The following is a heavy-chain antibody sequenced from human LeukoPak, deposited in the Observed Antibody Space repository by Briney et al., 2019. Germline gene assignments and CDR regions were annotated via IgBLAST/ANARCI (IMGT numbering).Heavy chain of an antibody. CDR1: GGSISSGGYS. CDR2: IYHSGST. Sequence: SQTLSLTCAVSGGSISSGGYSWSWIRQPPGKGLEWIGYIYHSGSTYYNPSLKSRVTISVDTSKNQFSLKLSSVTAADTAVYYCARAGGYCSGGSCYGRYYYYYYMDVWGKGTTVTISS. D-gene: IGHD2-15*01. J-gene: IGHJ6*03. V-gene: IGHV4-30-4*07. CDR3: ARAGGYCSGGSCYGRYYYYYYMDV.